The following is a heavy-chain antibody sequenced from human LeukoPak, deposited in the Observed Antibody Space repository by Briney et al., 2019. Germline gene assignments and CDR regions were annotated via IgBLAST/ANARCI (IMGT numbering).Heavy chain of an antibody. V-gene: IGHV4-39*07. D-gene: IGHD3-10*01. Sequence: SETLSLTCTVSGGSISSTSYYWGWIRQPPGKGLEWIGSIYYSGSTYYNPSLKSRVTISVDTSKNQFSLKLRSVTAADTAVYYCASEYYYGGYYSLASWGQGHLVTVSS. CDR2: IYYSGST. CDR3: ASEYYYGGYYSLAS. CDR1: GGSISSTSYY. J-gene: IGHJ4*02.